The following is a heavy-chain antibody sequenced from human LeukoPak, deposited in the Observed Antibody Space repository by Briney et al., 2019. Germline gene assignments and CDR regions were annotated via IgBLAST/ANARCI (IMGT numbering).Heavy chain of an antibody. CDR1: GGSISSGGYY. CDR3: ARSMVPHPQGLYYYYGMDV. D-gene: IGHD6-13*01. V-gene: IGHV4-31*03. Sequence: PSETLSLTCTVSGGSISSGGYYWSWIRQHPGKGLEWIGYIYYSGSTYYNPSLKSRVTISVDTSKNQFSLKLSSVTAADTAVYYCARSMVPHPQGLYYYYGMDVWGQGTTVTVSS. J-gene: IGHJ6*02. CDR2: IYYSGST.